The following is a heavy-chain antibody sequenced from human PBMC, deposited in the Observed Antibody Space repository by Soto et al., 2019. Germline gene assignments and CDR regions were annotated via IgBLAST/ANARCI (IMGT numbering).Heavy chain of an antibody. V-gene: IGHV3-23*01. CDR2: ISGSGGSS. CDR3: AKSKGSTIFGVSPPYFDY. Sequence: EVQLLESGGGLVQPGGSLRLSCAASGFTFSSYAMSWVRQAPGKGLEWVSAISGSGGSSYYAGSVQGRFTISRDNSKNTLYLQMNSLRAEDTAVYYCAKSKGSTIFGVSPPYFDYWGQGTLVTVSS. J-gene: IGHJ4*02. D-gene: IGHD3-3*01. CDR1: GFTFSSYA.